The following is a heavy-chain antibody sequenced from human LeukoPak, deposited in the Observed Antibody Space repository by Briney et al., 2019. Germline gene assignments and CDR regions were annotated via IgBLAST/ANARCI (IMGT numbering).Heavy chain of an antibody. CDR2: INHSGST. J-gene: IGHJ6*03. Sequence: SETLSLTCAVYGGSFSGYYWSWIRQPPGKGLEWIGEINHSGSTNYNPSLKSRVTISVDTSKNQFSLKLSSVTAADTAVYYCARQGSAGSGSYLPQDYYYMHVWGKGTTVTVSS. CDR1: GGSFSGYY. D-gene: IGHD3-10*01. CDR3: ARQGSAGSGSYLPQDYYYMHV. V-gene: IGHV4-34*01.